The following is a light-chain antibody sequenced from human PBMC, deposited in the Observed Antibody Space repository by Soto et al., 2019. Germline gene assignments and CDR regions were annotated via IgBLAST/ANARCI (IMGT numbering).Light chain of an antibody. V-gene: IGKV1-39*01. CDR2: TSF. CDR1: QGIGTF. CDR3: QQAFSAEWT. Sequence: IQMTQSPSSLSASVGDRVTISCRASQGIGTFLNWYQQKPGEAPNLLIHTSFTLYSGVPSRFSGTGSGTDFTLTTSSLQPEDFATYFCQQAFSAEWTFGQGTKVDI. J-gene: IGKJ1*01.